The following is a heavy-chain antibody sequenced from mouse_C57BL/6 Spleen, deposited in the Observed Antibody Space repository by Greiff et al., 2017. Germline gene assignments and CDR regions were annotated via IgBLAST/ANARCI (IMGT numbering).Heavy chain of an antibody. Sequence: VQLQQSGAELVRPGASVKLSCTASGFNFKDDYMLWVKPRPEQGLAWIGWIDPENGDTEYASKFQGKATITADTSSNTAYQQLSSLTSEDTAVYYITNYRRKYFDVRGTGTTVTVSS. D-gene: IGHD1-1*02. CDR2: IDPENGDT. CDR3: TNYRRKYFDV. J-gene: IGHJ1*03. V-gene: IGHV14-4*01. CDR1: GFNFKDDY.